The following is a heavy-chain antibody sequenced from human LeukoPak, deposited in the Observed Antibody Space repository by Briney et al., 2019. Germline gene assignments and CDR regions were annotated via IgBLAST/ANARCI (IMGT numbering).Heavy chain of an antibody. CDR1: GGSFSGYY. CDR3: AKGRWGFDY. J-gene: IGHJ4*02. V-gene: IGHV3-23*01. D-gene: IGHD7-27*01. CDR2: ISGSGGST. Sequence: ETLSLTCAVYGGSFSGYYWSWIRQPPGKGLEWVSGISGSGGSTYYADSVKGRLTISRDNSKNTLYLQMNSLKAEDTALYYCAKGRWGFDYWGQGTLVTVSS.